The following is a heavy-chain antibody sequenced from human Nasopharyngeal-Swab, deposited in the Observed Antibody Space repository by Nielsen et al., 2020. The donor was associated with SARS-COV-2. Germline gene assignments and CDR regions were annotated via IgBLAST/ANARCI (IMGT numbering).Heavy chain of an antibody. CDR1: GFTFDDYA. V-gene: IGHV3-9*01. CDR2: ISWNSGSI. J-gene: IGHJ5*02. Sequence: SLKISCAASGFTFDDYAMHWVRQAPGKGLEWVSGISWNSGSIGYADSVKGRFTISRDNAKNSLYLQMNNLRAEDTALYYCAKDPNNGELLPGWFDPWGQGTLVTVSS. CDR3: AKDPNNGELLPGWFDP. D-gene: IGHD3-10*01.